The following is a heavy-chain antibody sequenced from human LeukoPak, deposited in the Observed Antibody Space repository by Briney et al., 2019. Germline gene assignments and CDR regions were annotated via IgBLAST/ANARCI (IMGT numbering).Heavy chain of an antibody. CDR2: IYYSGST. CDR1: GGSINSYY. CDR3: VRQRISGGWFDP. D-gene: IGHD6-25*01. V-gene: IGHV4-59*01. Sequence: SETLSLTCTVSGGSINSYYWSWIRQPPGKGLEWIGYIYYSGSTNYNPSLKSRVTISVDTSKNQFSLKLSSVTAADTAVYYCVRQRISGGWFDPWGQGTLVTVSS. J-gene: IGHJ5*02.